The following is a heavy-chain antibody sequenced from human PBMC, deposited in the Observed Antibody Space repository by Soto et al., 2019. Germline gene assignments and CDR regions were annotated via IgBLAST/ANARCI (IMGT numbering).Heavy chain of an antibody. CDR1: GGSISSYY. J-gene: IGHJ5*01. CDR3: ARERWLQPNWFDP. CDR2: IYYSGST. Sequence: PSETLSLTCTVSGGSISSYYWSWIRQPPGKGLEWIGYIYYSGSTNYNPSLKSRVTISVDTSKNQFSLKLSSVTAADTAVYYCARERWLQPNWFDPWGQGPLVTVSS. D-gene: IGHD5-12*01. V-gene: IGHV4-59*01.